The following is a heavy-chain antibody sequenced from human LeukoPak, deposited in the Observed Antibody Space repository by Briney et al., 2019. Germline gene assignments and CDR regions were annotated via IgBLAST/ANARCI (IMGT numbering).Heavy chain of an antibody. CDR2: INHSGST. V-gene: IGHV4-34*01. CDR1: GGSFSGYH. D-gene: IGHD1-26*01. J-gene: IGHJ3*02. CDR3: AREHGSYDAFDI. Sequence: SETLSLTCAVYGGSFSGYHWSWIRQPPGKGLEWIGEINHSGSTNYNPSLKSRVTISVDTSKNQFSLKLSSVTAADTAVYYCAREHGSYDAFDIWGQGTMVTVSS.